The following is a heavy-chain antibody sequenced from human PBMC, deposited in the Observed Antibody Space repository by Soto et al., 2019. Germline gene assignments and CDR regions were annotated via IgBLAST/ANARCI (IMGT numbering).Heavy chain of an antibody. CDR1: GYTLTELS. J-gene: IGHJ4*02. CDR2: FDPEDGET. D-gene: IGHD3-10*01. CDR3: ATDYMVRYYFDY. Sequence: GASVKVSCKVSGYTLTELSMHWVRQAPGKGLEWMGGFDPEDGETIYAQKFQGRVTMTEDTSTDTAYMELSSLRSEDTAVYYCATDYMVRYYFDYWGQGTLVTVSS. V-gene: IGHV1-24*01.